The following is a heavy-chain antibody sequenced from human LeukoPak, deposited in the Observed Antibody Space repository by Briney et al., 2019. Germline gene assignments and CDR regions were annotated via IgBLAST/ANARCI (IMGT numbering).Heavy chain of an antibody. V-gene: IGHV4-59*08. CDR1: GGSISSYY. CDR3: ARHNYGSGRYPPDY. J-gene: IGHJ4*02. D-gene: IGHD3-10*01. CDR2: IYYSGST. Sequence: SETLSLTCTVSGGSISSYYWSWIRQPPGKGLEWIRYIYYSGSTNYNPSLKSRVTISVDTSKNQFSLKLSSVTAADTAVYYCARHNYGSGRYPPDYWGQGTLVTVSS.